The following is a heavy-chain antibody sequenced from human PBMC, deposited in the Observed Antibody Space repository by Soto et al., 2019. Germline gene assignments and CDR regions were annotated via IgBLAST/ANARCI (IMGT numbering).Heavy chain of an antibody. CDR2: VYTSGST. Sequence: SETLSLTCTVSGDSMTKYYWSWIRQPAGKGLEWIGRVYTSGSTNYNPSLKSRVTVSIDTSNNHFSLTLKSVTAADTAVYYCARTVGAAYYFDFWGQGALVTVSS. CDR3: ARTVGAAYYFDF. CDR1: GDSMTKYY. J-gene: IGHJ4*02. V-gene: IGHV4-4*07. D-gene: IGHD1-26*01.